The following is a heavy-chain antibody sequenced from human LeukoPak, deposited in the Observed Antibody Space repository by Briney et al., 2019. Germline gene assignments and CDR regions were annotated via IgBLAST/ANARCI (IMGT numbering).Heavy chain of an antibody. CDR1: GFTFSNYW. Sequence: GSLRLSCAASGFTFSNYWMTWVRQAPGEGLEWIGSIYYSGSTYYNPSLKSRVTISVDTSKNQFSLKLSSVTAANTAVYYCARGDYGERWGQGTLVTVSS. CDR3: ARGDYGER. V-gene: IGHV4-39*01. CDR2: IYYSGST. J-gene: IGHJ4*02. D-gene: IGHD4-17*01.